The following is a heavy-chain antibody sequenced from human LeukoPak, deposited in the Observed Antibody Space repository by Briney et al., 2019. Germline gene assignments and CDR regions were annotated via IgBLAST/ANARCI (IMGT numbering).Heavy chain of an antibody. CDR2: ISNIGGRT. V-gene: IGHV3-23*01. CDR3: ASQRTGTLRSYYGMDV. D-gene: IGHD1-7*01. J-gene: IGHJ6*02. Sequence: GGSLRLSCAASGFTFTNYDMTWVRQAPGKGLEWVSGISNIGGRTYYADSVKGRFTISRDNSKNTLYLEMNSLRADDTAVYYCASQRTGTLRSYYGMDVWGQGTTVTVSS. CDR1: GFTFTNYD.